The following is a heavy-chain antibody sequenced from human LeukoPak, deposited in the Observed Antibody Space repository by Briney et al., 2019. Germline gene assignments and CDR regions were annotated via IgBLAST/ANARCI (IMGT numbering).Heavy chain of an antibody. CDR3: VRDRPHNWFDP. V-gene: IGHV1-2*02. CDR1: GYTFTGYY. CDR2: IKPNSGDT. Sequence: AASVKVSCKASGYTFTGYYMHWVRQAPGQGLEWMGLIKPNSGDTKYAQKFQGRVTMTRDTSITTAYMELSSLRSDDTALYYCVRDRPHNWFDPWGQGTLVTVSS. J-gene: IGHJ5*02.